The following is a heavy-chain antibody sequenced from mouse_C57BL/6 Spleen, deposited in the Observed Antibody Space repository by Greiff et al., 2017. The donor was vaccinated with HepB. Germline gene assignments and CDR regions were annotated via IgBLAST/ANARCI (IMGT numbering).Heavy chain of an antibody. CDR3: ARREVTPFDY. CDR2: ISSGSSTI. CDR1: GFTFSDYG. Sequence: EVKLMESGGGLVKPGGSLKLSCAASGFTFSDYGMHWVRQAPEKGLEWVAYISSGSSTIYYADTVKGRFTISRDNAKNTLFLQMTSLRSEDTAMYYCARREVTPFDYWGQGTTLTVSS. V-gene: IGHV5-17*01. J-gene: IGHJ2*01. D-gene: IGHD2-12*01.